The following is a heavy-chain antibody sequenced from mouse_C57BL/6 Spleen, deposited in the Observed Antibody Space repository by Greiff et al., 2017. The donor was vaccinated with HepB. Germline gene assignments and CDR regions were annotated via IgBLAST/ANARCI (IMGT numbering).Heavy chain of an antibody. Sequence: LQESGAELVKPGASVKISCKASGYAFSSYWMNWVKQRPGKGLEWIGQIYPGDGDTNYNGKFKGKATLTADKSSSTAYMQLSSLTSEDSAVYFCARDYSSYFDYWGQGTTLTVSS. D-gene: IGHD2-12*01. CDR3: ARDYSSYFDY. J-gene: IGHJ2*01. CDR2: IYPGDGDT. CDR1: GYAFSSYW. V-gene: IGHV1-80*01.